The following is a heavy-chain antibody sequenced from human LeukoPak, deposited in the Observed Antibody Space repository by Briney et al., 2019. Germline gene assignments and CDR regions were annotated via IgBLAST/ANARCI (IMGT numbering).Heavy chain of an antibody. CDR1: GDSVSSNSAT. Sequence: SQTLSLTCAISGDSVSSNSATWNWIRQSPSRGLEWLGRTYYRSKWYNDYAVSVKSRMTINPDTSKNHFSLHLNSVTPEDTAVYYCARGSLDFEVLDYYYYMDVWGKGTTVTVSS. D-gene: IGHD3/OR15-3a*01. V-gene: IGHV6-1*01. CDR2: TYYRSKWYN. J-gene: IGHJ6*03. CDR3: ARGSLDFEVLDYYYYMDV.